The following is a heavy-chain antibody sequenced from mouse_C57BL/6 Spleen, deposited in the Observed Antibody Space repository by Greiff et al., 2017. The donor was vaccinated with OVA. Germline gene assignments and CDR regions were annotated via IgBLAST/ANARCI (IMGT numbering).Heavy chain of an antibody. V-gene: IGHV1-50*01. Sequence: QVQLQQPGAELVKPGASVKLSCKASGYTFTSYWMQWVKQRPGPGLEWIGEIDPSDSYTNYNQKFKGKATLTVDTSSSTAYMQLSSLTSEDSAVYYCARRDGNYLHAMDDWGKGTSVTVSS. CDR1: GYTFTSYW. J-gene: IGHJ4*01. CDR3: ARRDGNYLHAMDD. D-gene: IGHD2-1*01. CDR2: IDPSDSYT.